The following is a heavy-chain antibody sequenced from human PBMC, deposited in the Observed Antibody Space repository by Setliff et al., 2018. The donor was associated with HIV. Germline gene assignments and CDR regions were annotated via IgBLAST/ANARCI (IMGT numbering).Heavy chain of an antibody. CDR1: GLIFSSYE. CDR2: IGGHGSII. D-gene: IGHD3-16*01. CDR3: AAVPWGHSSLIIDH. J-gene: IGHJ4*02. Sequence: AGESLKISCAASGLIFSSYEMNWVRQAPGKGLEWISFIGGHGSIIHYADSVKGRFTISRDNAKNSVYLQMHSLRVEDTAVYYCAAVPWGHSSLIIDHWGQGTPVTVSS. V-gene: IGHV3-48*03.